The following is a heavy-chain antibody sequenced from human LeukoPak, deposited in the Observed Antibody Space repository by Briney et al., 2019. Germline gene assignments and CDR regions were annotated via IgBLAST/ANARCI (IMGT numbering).Heavy chain of an antibody. CDR2: INVGNDNT. J-gene: IGHJ4*02. CDR1: GYTFTSYA. Sequence: ASVKVSCKASGYTFTSYAMHWVRQAPGQRLEWMGGINVGNDNTKYSQNFQGRVTITRDTSASTAYMELSSLRSEDTAVYYCAKASPSGFDYWGQGTLVTVSS. V-gene: IGHV1-3*01. CDR3: AKASPSGFDY.